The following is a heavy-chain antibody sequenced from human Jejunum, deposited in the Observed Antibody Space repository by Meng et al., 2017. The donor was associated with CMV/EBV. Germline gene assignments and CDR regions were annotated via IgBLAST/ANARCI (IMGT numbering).Heavy chain of an antibody. J-gene: IGHJ4*02. Sequence: QVELQESVPGLGKPSQTLSLHCRVSGGFVSGDYSWSWIRQSPGKGLEWIGYIYNNGNTDYNPSLKSRVSISVDTSKNEVSLTLRSVTAADAAVYYCAGLFQYDILTGSWYWGQGTMVTVSS. CDR2: IYNNGNT. V-gene: IGHV4-30-4*08. CDR3: AGLFQYDILTGSWY. CDR1: GGFVSGDYS. D-gene: IGHD3-9*01.